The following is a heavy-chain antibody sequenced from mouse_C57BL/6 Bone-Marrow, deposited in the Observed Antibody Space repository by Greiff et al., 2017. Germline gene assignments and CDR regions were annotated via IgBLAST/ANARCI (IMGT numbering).Heavy chain of an antibody. V-gene: IGHV1-52*01. CDR3: ARRGAVVAHFDV. D-gene: IGHD1-1*01. J-gene: IGHJ1*03. CDR2: IDPSDSET. Sequence: QVQLQQPGAELVRPGSSVKLSCKASGCTFTSYWMHWVKQRPIQGLEWIGNIDPSDSETHYNQKFKDKATLTVDKSSSTAYMQLSSLTSEDSAVYYCARRGAVVAHFDVWGTGTTVTVSS. CDR1: GCTFTSYW.